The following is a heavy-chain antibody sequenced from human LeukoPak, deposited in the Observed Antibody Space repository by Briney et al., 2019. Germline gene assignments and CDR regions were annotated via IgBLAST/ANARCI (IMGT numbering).Heavy chain of an antibody. CDR1: GYTFTGYY. CDR3: AREGRVDGSGSYYRALY. V-gene: IGHV1-2*02. D-gene: IGHD3-10*01. Sequence: ASVKVSCKASGYTFTGYYMHWVRQAPGQGVEWMGWINPNSGGTNYAQKFQGRVTMTRDMSISTGYMELSRLRSDDTAVYYCAREGRVDGSGSYYRALYWGQGTLVTVSS. CDR2: INPNSGGT. J-gene: IGHJ4*02.